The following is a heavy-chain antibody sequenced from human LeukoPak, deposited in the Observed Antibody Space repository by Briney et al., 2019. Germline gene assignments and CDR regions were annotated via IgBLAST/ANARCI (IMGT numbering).Heavy chain of an antibody. J-gene: IGHJ4*02. V-gene: IGHV4-39*01. CDR1: GGSITSGGYY. CDR3: ARQGSGNYLSPVNY. CDR2: ISSSGTT. Sequence: KPSETLSLTCTVSGGSITSGGYYWSWILQHPGKGLEWIVYISSSGTTYYNPSLKSRVTISVDTSKNQFSLKLSSVTAADTAVYYCARQGSGNYLSPVNYWGQGTLVTVSS. D-gene: IGHD1-26*01.